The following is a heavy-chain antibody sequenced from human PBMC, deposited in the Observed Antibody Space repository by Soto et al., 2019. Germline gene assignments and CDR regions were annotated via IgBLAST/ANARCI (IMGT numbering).Heavy chain of an antibody. CDR3: ARGRMHFAPWNRLRYYGMDV. CDR1: HGFFTGHY. V-gene: IGHV4-34*01. J-gene: IGHJ6*02. D-gene: IGHD1-1*01. Sequence: SETLSLTRSISHGFFTGHYRSRSRKPPGEGLEWIGETNTGGGTNVSPSLKSRVRLSMDASKNQFSLSLTSLAAADTGLYFCARGRMHFAPWNRLRYYGMDVWGQGTTVTVSS. CDR2: TNTGGGT.